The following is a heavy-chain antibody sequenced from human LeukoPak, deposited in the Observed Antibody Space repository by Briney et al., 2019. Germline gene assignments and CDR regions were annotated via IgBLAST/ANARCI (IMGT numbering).Heavy chain of an antibody. CDR3: ANEEDLNWFDP. J-gene: IGHJ5*02. V-gene: IGHV3-48*01. CDR1: GFTFSSCS. CDR2: ISSSSSTI. Sequence: PGGSLRLSCAASGFTFSSCSMIWVRQAPGKGREWVSYISSSSSTIYYADSVNGRFTISRDNAKNSLYLQMNSLRAEDTAVYYCANEEDLNWFDPWGQGTLVTVSS.